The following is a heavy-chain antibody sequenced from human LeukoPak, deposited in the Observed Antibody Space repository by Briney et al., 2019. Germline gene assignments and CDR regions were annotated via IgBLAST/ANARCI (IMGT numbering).Heavy chain of an antibody. V-gene: IGHV4-59*08. CDR3: ARQTGSGLFILP. D-gene: IGHD3/OR15-3a*01. J-gene: IGHJ4*02. Sequence: SETLSLTCTVSGGSISSYYWSWIRQPPGKGLKWIGNIYYRGYTTYSPSLRSRVTISVDTSKNQFSLRLTSVTAADTAVYYCARQTGSGLFILPGGQGTLVTVSS. CDR2: IYYRGYT. CDR1: GGSISSYY.